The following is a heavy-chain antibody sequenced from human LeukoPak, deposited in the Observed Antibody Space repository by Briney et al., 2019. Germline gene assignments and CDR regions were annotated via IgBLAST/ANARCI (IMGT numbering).Heavy chain of an antibody. J-gene: IGHJ4*02. CDR2: ISSRGDST. CDR1: GFRFTDYS. Sequence: GGSLRLSCAASGFRFTDYSMSWVRQVPGRGLEWVSTISSRGDSTYVADSVKGRFTISRDNSKNSLYLQMNTVRAEDTAVYYCVKGPRPDITVAHTVENWGQGTLVTVSS. D-gene: IGHD6-19*01. V-gene: IGHV3-23*01. CDR3: VKGPRPDITVAHTVEN.